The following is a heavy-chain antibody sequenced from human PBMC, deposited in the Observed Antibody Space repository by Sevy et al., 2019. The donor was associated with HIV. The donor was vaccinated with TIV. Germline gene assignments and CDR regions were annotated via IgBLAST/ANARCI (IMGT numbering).Heavy chain of an antibody. CDR1: GFTFSSYD. Sequence: GGSLRLSCAGSGFTFSSYDMHWVRQAPGKGLEWVAVTSHDGKYNNYADSVKVRFTISRDNFKNTLYLQMNSLRVEDTAVYFCARLISCGGDCYYLDYWGQGALVTVSS. CDR3: ARLISCGGDCYYLDY. D-gene: IGHD2-21*02. V-gene: IGHV3-30*04. CDR2: TSHDGKYN. J-gene: IGHJ4*02.